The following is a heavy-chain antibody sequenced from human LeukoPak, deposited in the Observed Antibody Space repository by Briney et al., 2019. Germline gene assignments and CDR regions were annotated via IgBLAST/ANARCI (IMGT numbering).Heavy chain of an antibody. D-gene: IGHD2/OR15-2a*01. J-gene: IGHJ6*03. V-gene: IGHV3-23*01. CDR2: ISGSGGST. CDR3: ARAEKSSHYFIRSKYYLDV. Sequence: GGTLRLSCAASGFTFRTFVMSWVRQAPGKGLEWVSAISGSGGSTYYADSVKGRFTISRDNSKDTQYLQMNSLRAEDTAVYYCARAEKSSHYFIRSKYYLDVWGKGTTVTVSS. CDR1: GFTFRTFV.